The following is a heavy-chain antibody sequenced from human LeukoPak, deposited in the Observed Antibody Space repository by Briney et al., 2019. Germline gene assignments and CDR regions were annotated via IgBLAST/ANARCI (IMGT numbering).Heavy chain of an antibody. D-gene: IGHD2-8*02. Sequence: GGSLRLSCAASGFTFSTYAMIWVRQAPGKGLDWVSAISGSGGSTYYTDSVKGRFTISRDNSKNTLYLQMNSLRAEDTAVYYCANARDTGRRNSYYWGQGTLVTVSS. V-gene: IGHV3-23*01. J-gene: IGHJ4*02. CDR1: GFTFSTYA. CDR3: ANARDTGRRNSYY. CDR2: ISGSGGST.